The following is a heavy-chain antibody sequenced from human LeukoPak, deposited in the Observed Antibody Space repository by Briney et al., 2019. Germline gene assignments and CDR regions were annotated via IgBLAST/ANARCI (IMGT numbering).Heavy chain of an antibody. V-gene: IGHV3-7*01. J-gene: IGHJ4*02. CDR2: IKQDGSEK. CDR1: GFTFSSYW. CDR3: ARDSRTYYYGSGSYYKFDY. Sequence: GGSLRLSCAASGFTFSSYWMSWVRQAPGKGLEWVANIKQDGSEKYYVDSAKGRFTISRDNAKNSLYLQMNSLRAEDTAVYYCARDSRTYYYGSGSYYKFDYWGQGTLVTVSS. D-gene: IGHD3-10*01.